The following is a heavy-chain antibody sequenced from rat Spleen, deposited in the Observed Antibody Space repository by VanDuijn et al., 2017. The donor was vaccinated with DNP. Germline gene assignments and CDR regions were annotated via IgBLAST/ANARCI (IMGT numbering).Heavy chain of an antibody. J-gene: IGHJ4*01. CDR1: GYSITSNY. CDR3: ARLRLEWEVRAMDA. D-gene: IGHD1-1*01. V-gene: IGHV3-1*01. CDR2: ISYGGNT. Sequence: EVQLQESGPGLVKPSQSLSLTCSVTGYSITSNYWGWIRKFPGSEMEWIGHISYGGNTRYNPSLKSRISITRDTSKNQFFLQFNSLTTEDTATYYCARLRLEWEVRAMDAWGQGTSVTVSS.